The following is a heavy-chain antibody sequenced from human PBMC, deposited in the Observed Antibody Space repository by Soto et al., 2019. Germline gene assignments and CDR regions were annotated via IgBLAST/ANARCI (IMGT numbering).Heavy chain of an antibody. Sequence: GASVKVSCKASGYTFTSAAMHWVRQAPGQRLEWMGWINAGNGNTKYSQKFQGRVTITRDTSASTAYMELSSLRSEDTAVYYCARVTGYYAPDYWGQGTLVTVPS. CDR1: GYTFTSAA. CDR3: ARVTGYYAPDY. V-gene: IGHV1-3*01. D-gene: IGHD3-9*01. J-gene: IGHJ4*02. CDR2: INAGNGNT.